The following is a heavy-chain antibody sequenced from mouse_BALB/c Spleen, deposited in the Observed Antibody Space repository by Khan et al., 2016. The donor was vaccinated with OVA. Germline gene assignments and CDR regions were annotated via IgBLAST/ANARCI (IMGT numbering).Heavy chain of an antibody. D-gene: IGHD1-1*01. CDR3: TRHGSSYDAMDY. V-gene: IGHV1-69*02. CDR1: GYTFTNYF. J-gene: IGHJ4*01. CDR2: IYPSDGYT. Sequence: QVQLQQPGAELVRPGASVKLSCKAPGYTFTNYFINWVKQRPGQGLEWIGNIYPSDGYTTYNQKFKDTATLTVDKSSSTAYMHLSSPTSDDSAVXSCTRHGSSYDAMDYWGQGTSVTVSS.